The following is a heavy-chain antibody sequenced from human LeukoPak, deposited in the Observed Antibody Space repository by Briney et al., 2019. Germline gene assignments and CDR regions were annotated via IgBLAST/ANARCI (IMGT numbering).Heavy chain of an antibody. CDR3: ARQYSSSWYFDY. Sequence: GGSLRLSCAASGFTFSSYAMHWVRQAPGKGLEWVAVISYDGSNKYYADSVEGRFTISRDNSKNTLYLQMNSLRAEDTAVYYCARQYSSSWYFDYWGQGTLVTVSS. D-gene: IGHD6-13*01. CDR1: GFTFSSYA. J-gene: IGHJ4*02. CDR2: ISYDGSNK. V-gene: IGHV3-30*01.